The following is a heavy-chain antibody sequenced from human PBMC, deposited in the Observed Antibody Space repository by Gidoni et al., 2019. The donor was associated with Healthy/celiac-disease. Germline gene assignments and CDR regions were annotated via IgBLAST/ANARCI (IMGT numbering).Heavy chain of an antibody. CDR2: IIPIFGTA. V-gene: IGHV1-69*06. D-gene: IGHD1-26*01. Sequence: QVQLVQSGAAVQKPGSSVKVSCKASGGTFSSYAISWGRQAPGQGLEWMGGIIPIFGTANNAQKFQGRVTITADKSTSTAYMELSNLRSEDTAVYYCARAHSGSYYLVGDVWGQGTTVTVSS. J-gene: IGHJ6*02. CDR3: ARAHSGSYYLVGDV. CDR1: GGTFSSYA.